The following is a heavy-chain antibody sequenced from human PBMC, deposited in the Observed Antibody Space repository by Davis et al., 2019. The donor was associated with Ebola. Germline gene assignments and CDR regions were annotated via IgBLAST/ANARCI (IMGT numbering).Heavy chain of an antibody. J-gene: IGHJ6*02. D-gene: IGHD3-22*01. Sequence: SVKVSCKASGGTFSSYAISWVRQAPGQGLEWMGGIIPIFGTANYAQKFQGRVTITADESTSTAYMELSSLRSEDTAVYYCARDSQSPKYYYDSSGYYLDYYYGMDVWGQGTTVTVSS. CDR2: IIPIFGTA. V-gene: IGHV1-69*13. CDR1: GGTFSSYA. CDR3: ARDSQSPKYYYDSSGYYLDYYYGMDV.